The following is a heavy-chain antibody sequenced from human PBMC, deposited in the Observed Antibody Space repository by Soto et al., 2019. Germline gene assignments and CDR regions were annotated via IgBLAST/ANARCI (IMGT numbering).Heavy chain of an antibody. CDR1: GGTFSSYA. V-gene: IGHV1-69*12. CDR3: ACDLQGETAVELRGCFDP. Sequence: QVQLVQSGAEVKKPGSSVKVSCKASGGTFSSYAISWVRQAPGQGLEWMGGIIPIFGTANYAQKFQGRVTITEDESPSTGYMELGSLRSDDKAVSYCACDLQGETAVELRGCFDPWGKGPLVPVS. CDR2: IIPIFGTA. D-gene: IGHD4-17*01. J-gene: IGHJ5*02.